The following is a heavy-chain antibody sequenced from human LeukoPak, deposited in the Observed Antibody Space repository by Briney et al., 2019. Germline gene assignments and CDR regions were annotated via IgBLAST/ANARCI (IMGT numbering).Heavy chain of an antibody. J-gene: IGHJ5*02. CDR2: IYYSGST. D-gene: IGHD3-22*01. CDR1: GGSISSSSYY. CDR3: ARDAQTYYYDSSGYYRDNWFDP. V-gene: IGHV4-39*07. Sequence: SETLSLTCTVSGGSISSSSYYWGWIRQPPGKGLEWIGSIYYSGSTYYNPSLKSRVTISVDTSKNQFSLKLSSVTAADTAVYYCARDAQTYYYDSSGYYRDNWFDPWGQGTLVTVSS.